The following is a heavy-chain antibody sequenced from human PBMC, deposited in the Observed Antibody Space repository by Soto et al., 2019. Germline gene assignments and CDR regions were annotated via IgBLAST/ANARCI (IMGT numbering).Heavy chain of an antibody. CDR1: GFTFSSYA. Sequence: PGGYLRLSCAASGFTFSSYAMSWVRQAPGKGLEWVSTISGSGVSTYYADSVKGRFTISRDNSKNTAYLQMSSLRPEDTAVYYCVKGLFYDDATTYYYSLSWRHATLVTV. D-gene: IGHD3-22*01. CDR3: VKGLFYDDATTYYYSLS. CDR2: ISGSGVST. J-gene: IGHJ5*01. V-gene: IGHV3-23*01.